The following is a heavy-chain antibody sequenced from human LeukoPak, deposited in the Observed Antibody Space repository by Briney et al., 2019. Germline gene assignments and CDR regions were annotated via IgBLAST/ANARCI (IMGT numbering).Heavy chain of an antibody. CDR3: VTEPDYYDSRGYWN. V-gene: IGHV4-38-2*02. CDR1: GYSISSGYY. CDR2: IWHTGIT. D-gene: IGHD3-22*01. Sequence: SETLSLTCTVSGYSISSGYYWGWIRQPPGKGLEWLGSIWHTGITYNNPSLKSRVTLSVDTSKNQFSLKLSSVTAADTAVCYCVTEPDYYDSRGYWNWGQGTLVTVSS. J-gene: IGHJ4*02.